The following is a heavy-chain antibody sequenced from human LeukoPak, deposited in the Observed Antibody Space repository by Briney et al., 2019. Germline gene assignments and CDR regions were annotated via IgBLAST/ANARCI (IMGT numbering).Heavy chain of an antibody. CDR1: GGSFSGYY. V-gene: IGHV4-34*01. J-gene: IGHJ4*02. Sequence: PSETLSLTCAVYGGSFSGYYWSWIRQPPGKGLEWIGEINHSGSTNYNPSLKSRVTISVDTSKNQFSLKLSSVTAADTAVYYCARGRRYSYGTSAAYFDYWGQGTLVTVSS. D-gene: IGHD5-18*01. CDR2: INHSGST. CDR3: ARGRRYSYGTSAAYFDY.